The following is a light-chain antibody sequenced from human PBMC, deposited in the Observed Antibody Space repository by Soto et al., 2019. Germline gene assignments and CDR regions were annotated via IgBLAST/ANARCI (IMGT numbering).Light chain of an antibody. CDR3: QSYDTSLSGSV. Sequence: QSVLTQPLSVSGAPGQRVTISCTGSSSNIGAGYDVHWYQQVPGTAPRLVIYGNINRPSGVPGRFSGSKSGTSASLAITGLQAEDEADYYCQSYDTSLSGSVFGGGTKVTLL. CDR1: SSNIGAGYD. V-gene: IGLV1-40*01. J-gene: IGLJ2*01. CDR2: GNI.